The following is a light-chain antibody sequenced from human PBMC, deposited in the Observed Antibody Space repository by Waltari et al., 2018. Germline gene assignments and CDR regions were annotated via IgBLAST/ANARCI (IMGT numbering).Light chain of an antibody. CDR1: SSDVGGYNY. CDR2: DVS. Sequence: QSALTQPASVSGSPGQSITISCTATSSDVGGYNYVSWYQQHPGKAPKLMLYDVSNRPSGVSNRFSGSKSGNTASLTISGLQAEDEADYYCSSYTSSSTPLFGGGTKLTVL. V-gene: IGLV2-14*01. J-gene: IGLJ3*02. CDR3: SSYTSSSTPL.